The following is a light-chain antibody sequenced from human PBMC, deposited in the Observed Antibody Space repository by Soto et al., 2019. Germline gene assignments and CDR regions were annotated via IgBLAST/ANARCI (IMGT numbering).Light chain of an antibody. CDR3: SSYAGINNLGV. CDR2: EVN. V-gene: IGLV2-8*01. CDR1: SSDVGGYKY. J-gene: IGLJ1*01. Sequence: QSALTQPPSASGSPGQSVTISCTGTSSDVGGYKYVSWYQQHPGKAPKLMIFEVNKRSSGVPDRFSGSTSGNTASLTVSGLQAEDEADYYCSSYAGINNLGVFGTGTKVTVL.